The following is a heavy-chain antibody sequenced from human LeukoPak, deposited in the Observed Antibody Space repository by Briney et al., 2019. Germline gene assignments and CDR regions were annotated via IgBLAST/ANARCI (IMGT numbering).Heavy chain of an antibody. CDR2: AYYSGST. D-gene: IGHD6-19*01. CDR1: EGSISNYY. CDR3: ARNSAVATSRSWFDP. Sequence: MPSETLSLTCSVFEGSISNYYWSWIRQPPGKGLEWIGYAYYSGSTTYNPSLESRVTISVDTSKNQFSLKLTAVTAADTAVYYCARNSAVATSRSWFDPWGQGTLVTVSS. J-gene: IGHJ5*02. V-gene: IGHV4-59*08.